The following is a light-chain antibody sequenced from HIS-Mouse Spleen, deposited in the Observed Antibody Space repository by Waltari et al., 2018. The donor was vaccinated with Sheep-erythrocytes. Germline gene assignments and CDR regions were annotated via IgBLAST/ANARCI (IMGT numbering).Light chain of an antibody. J-gene: IGLJ1*01. CDR1: SSDVGGYNY. CDR2: DVS. V-gene: IGLV2-11*01. Sequence: QSALTQPRSVSGSPGQSVTIPCTGTSSDVGGYNYVPWYQQHPGKAPKLMIYDVSKRSSGVPDRFSGSKSGNTASLTISGLQAEDEADYYCCSYAGSYNHVFATGTKVTVL. CDR3: CSYAGSYNHV.